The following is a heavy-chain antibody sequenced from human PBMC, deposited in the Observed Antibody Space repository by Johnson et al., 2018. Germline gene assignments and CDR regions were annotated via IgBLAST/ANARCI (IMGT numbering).Heavy chain of an antibody. CDR1: GGIFSSYA. CDR3: ARDDIVAVGADAPAYYFGMDV. Sequence: QVQLVQSGAEVKKPGSSVKVSCKASGGIFSSYAIIWVRQAPGPGLEWMGGIIPIFNTPNYAPKFQGRVTISADESTTTADMALSSLRSEDTAVYYLARDDIVAVGADAPAYYFGMDVWGQGTTVTVSS. D-gene: IGHD2-15*01. CDR2: IIPIFNTP. J-gene: IGHJ6*02. V-gene: IGHV1-69*12.